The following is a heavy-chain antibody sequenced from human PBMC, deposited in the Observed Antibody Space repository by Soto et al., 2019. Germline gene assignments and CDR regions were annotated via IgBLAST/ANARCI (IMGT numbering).Heavy chain of an antibody. CDR3: AKIPTGSGSSKFDF. V-gene: IGHV3-23*01. J-gene: IGHJ4*02. Sequence: GGSLRLSCAASGFTFSSYAMSWVRQAPGKGLEWVSAISGSGGSTDYVDSVKGRFTISRDNSQNQLYLQMNNLRGDDTAMYYCAKIPTGSGSSKFDFWGQGIQVTVSS. CDR1: GFTFSSYA. D-gene: IGHD3-10*01. CDR2: ISGSGGST.